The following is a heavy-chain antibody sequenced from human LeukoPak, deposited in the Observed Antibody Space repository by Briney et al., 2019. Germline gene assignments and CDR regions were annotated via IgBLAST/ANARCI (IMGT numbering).Heavy chain of an antibody. J-gene: IGHJ4*02. CDR1: GFTFSSYS. CDR2: ISSSSSCI. Sequence: GGSLRLSCAASGFTFSSYSMNWVRQAPGKGLEWVSSISSSSSCIYYADSVEGRFTISRDNAKNSLYLQMNSLRAEDTAVYYCARERIRDILTGCPDYWGQGTLVTVSS. CDR3: ARERIRDILTGCPDY. V-gene: IGHV3-21*01. D-gene: IGHD3-9*01.